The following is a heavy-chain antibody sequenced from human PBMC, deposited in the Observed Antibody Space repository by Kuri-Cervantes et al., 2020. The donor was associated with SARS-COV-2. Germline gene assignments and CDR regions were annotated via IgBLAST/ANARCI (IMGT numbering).Heavy chain of an antibody. CDR3: ARATRITIFGNDAFDI. D-gene: IGHD3-3*01. CDR2: TRNKANSYTT. CDR1: GSTFSDHY. Sequence: GGSLRLSCAASGSTFSDHYMDWVRQAPGKGLEWVGRTRNKANSYTTEYAASVKGRFTISRDDSKNSLYLQMNSLKTEDTAVYYCARATRITIFGNDAFDIWGQGTMVTVSS. V-gene: IGHV3-72*01. J-gene: IGHJ3*02.